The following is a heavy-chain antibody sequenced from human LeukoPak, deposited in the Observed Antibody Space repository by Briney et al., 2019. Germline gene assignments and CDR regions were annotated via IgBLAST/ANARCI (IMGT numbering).Heavy chain of an antibody. CDR3: ARGRAPYYDFWSGAYYFDY. CDR2: IYYSGST. V-gene: IGHV4-30-4*01. CDR1: GGSISSGDYY. Sequence: SQTLSLTCTVSGGSISSGDYYWSWIRQPPGKGLEWIGYIYYSGSTYYNPSLKSRVTISVDTSKNQFSLKLSSVTAADTAVYYCARGRAPYYDFWSGAYYFDYWGQGTLVTVSS. D-gene: IGHD3-3*01. J-gene: IGHJ4*02.